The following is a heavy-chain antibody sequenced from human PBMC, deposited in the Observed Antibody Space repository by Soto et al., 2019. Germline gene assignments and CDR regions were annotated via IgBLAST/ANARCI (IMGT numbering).Heavy chain of an antibody. J-gene: IGHJ4*02. CDR2: IFWDDDK. Sequence: KESGPTLVKPTQTLTLTCTFSGFSLSTSGVGVGWIRQPPGKALEWLALIFWDDDKRYSPSLKSRLTITKGTSKNQVVLTMTNMDPVYTATYYCAHSPPYDILTGSLNYFDYWGQGTLVTVSS. CDR1: GFSLSTSGVG. D-gene: IGHD3-9*01. V-gene: IGHV2-5*02. CDR3: AHSPPYDILTGSLNYFDY.